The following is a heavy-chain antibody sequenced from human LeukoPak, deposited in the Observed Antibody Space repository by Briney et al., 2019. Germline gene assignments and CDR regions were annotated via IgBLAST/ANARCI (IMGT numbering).Heavy chain of an antibody. CDR1: GYTLTELS. Sequence: ASVKVSCKVSGYTLTELSMHWVRQAPGKGLEWMGGFDPEDGETIYAQKFQGRVTITTDESTSTAYMELSSLRSEDTAVYYCARSRRLDYWGQGTLVTVSS. CDR2: FDPEDGET. J-gene: IGHJ4*02. V-gene: IGHV1-24*01. CDR3: ARSRRLDY. D-gene: IGHD2-2*01.